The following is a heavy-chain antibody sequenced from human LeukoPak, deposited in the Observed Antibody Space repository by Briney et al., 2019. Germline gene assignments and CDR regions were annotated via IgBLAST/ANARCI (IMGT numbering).Heavy chain of an antibody. D-gene: IGHD5-12*01. CDR3: AKEPRVATIEIFGY. Sequence: GGSLRLSCAASGFTFSSYAMSWVRQAPGKGLEWVSSISGGGAVTYYADSVKGRFTISRDNSKNTVYLQMNSLRAEDTAVYYCAKEPRVATIEIFGYWGQGTLVTVSS. V-gene: IGHV3-23*01. J-gene: IGHJ4*02. CDR2: ISGGGAVT. CDR1: GFTFSSYA.